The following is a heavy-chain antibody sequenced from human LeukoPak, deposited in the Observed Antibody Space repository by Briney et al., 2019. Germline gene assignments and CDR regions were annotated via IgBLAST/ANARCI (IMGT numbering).Heavy chain of an antibody. D-gene: IGHD6-25*01. Sequence: GGSLRLSCTASGFTFGDYAMSWVRQAPGKGLEWVGYIRSRAYGGAAEYAASVKGRFTITRDDSKRIAYLQMSSLNTEDTAVYYCAASSGFDYWGQGTLVTVSS. CDR2: IRSRAYGGAA. CDR1: GFTFGDYA. V-gene: IGHV3-49*04. CDR3: AASSGFDY. J-gene: IGHJ4*02.